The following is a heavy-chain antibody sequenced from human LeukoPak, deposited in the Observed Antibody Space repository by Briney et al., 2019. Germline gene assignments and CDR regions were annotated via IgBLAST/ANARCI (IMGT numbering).Heavy chain of an antibody. CDR1: GGTFSSYA. Sequence: SVKVSCEASGGTFSSYAIRWVRQAPGQGLEWMRRIIPIFGTANYAQKFQGRVTITTDESTSTAYMELSSLRSEDTAVYYCARKISNWEDWGQGTLVTVSS. CDR3: ARKISNWED. J-gene: IGHJ4*02. CDR2: IIPIFGTA. V-gene: IGHV1-69*05. D-gene: IGHD1-26*01.